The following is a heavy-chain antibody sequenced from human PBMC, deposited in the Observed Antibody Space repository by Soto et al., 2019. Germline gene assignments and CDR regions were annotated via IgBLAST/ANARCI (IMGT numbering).Heavy chain of an antibody. CDR3: ATDGGSTSSSAYNYFMDV. Sequence: QAQLVQSGAEVKRPGSSVKVSCTASGDTFSSYSISWVRQAPGQGLEWMGRIIPMVGTPNYAQKFQGRVTFSADKSTSTAYMVLNSLISDDTAVYYCATDGGSTSSSAYNYFMDVWGKGTPVTVSS. CDR1: GDTFSSYS. J-gene: IGHJ6*03. CDR2: IIPMVGTP. D-gene: IGHD3-16*01. V-gene: IGHV1-69*08.